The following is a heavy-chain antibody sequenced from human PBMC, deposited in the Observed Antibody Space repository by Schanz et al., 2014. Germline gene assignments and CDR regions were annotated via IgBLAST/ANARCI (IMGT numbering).Heavy chain of an antibody. CDR1: GGTFTSYA. J-gene: IGHJ4*02. CDR3: ARGYCAGTSCPIFDY. CDR2: INTKTGNP. V-gene: IGHV7-4-1*02. D-gene: IGHD2-2*01. Sequence: QVQLVQSGAEVKKPGSSVRVSCKASGGTFTSYAFSWVRQAPGQGLEWVGWINTKTGNPTYAQGFTGRFVFSLDTSVSTTHLQITNLKADDTAVYYCARGYCAGTSCPIFDYWGQGTLVTVSS.